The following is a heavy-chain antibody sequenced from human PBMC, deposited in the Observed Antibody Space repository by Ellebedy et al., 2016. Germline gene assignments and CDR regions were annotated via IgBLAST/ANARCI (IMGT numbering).Heavy chain of an antibody. V-gene: IGHV3-11*03. J-gene: IGHJ4*02. D-gene: IGHD2-2*01. CDR3: ARLSLKYCSSTSCFDFFDY. Sequence: GESLKISXAASGFTFSDDYMSWIRQAPGKGLEWVSYISSSSHYTNYADSVKGRFTISRDNAKNSLYLQMNSLRAEDTAVYYCARLSLKYCSSTSCFDFFDYWGQGTLVTVSS. CDR1: GFTFSDDY. CDR2: ISSSSHYT.